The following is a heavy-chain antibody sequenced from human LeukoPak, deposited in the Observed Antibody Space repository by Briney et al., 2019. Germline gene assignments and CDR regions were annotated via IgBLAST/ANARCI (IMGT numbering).Heavy chain of an antibody. Sequence: SGGSLRLSCAASGFTFKTYTMHWARQAPGMGLEWVSSISSSSSYIFYADSVKGRFTISRDNAKNSLYLQMSSLRAEDAAVYYCARDTAMVYDAFDIWGQGTMVTVSS. CDR1: GFTFKTYT. CDR2: ISSSSSYI. D-gene: IGHD5-18*01. V-gene: IGHV3-21*01. CDR3: ARDTAMVYDAFDI. J-gene: IGHJ3*02.